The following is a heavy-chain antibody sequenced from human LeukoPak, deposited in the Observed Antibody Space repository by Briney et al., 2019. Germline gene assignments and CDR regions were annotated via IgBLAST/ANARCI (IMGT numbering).Heavy chain of an antibody. V-gene: IGHV3-30*18. J-gene: IGHJ4*02. D-gene: IGHD6-19*01. CDR3: AKDGTVAGNFDY. CDR1: GFTFSSYG. CDR2: ISYDGSNK. Sequence: GGSLRLSCAASGFTFSSYGMHWVRQAPGNGLEWVAVISYDGSNKYYADSVKGRFTISRDNSKNTLYLQMNSLRAEDTAVYYCAKDGTVAGNFDYWGQGTLVTVSS.